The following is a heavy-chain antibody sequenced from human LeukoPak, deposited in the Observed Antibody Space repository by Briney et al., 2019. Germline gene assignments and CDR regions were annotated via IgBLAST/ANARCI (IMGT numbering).Heavy chain of an antibody. J-gene: IGHJ4*02. CDR1: GFTFSSYS. V-gene: IGHV3-21*01. CDR2: ISGSNSYI. D-gene: IGHD4-23*01. CDR3: ARLRWYTDY. Sequence: PGGSLRLSCAASGFTFSSYSMNWVRQAPGKGLEWVSSISGSNSYIYYADSMKGRFTISRDNAKNSLYLQMNSLRAEDTAVYYCARLRWYTDYWGQGTLVTVSS.